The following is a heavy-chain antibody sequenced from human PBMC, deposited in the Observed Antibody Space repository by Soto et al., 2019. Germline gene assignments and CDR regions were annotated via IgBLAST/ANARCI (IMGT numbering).Heavy chain of an antibody. Sequence: SETLSLTCAVSGVSLTSGNGWTWVRQPPGKGLEWIGYIYYTGSTFNNPSLKSRVSISIDTSKTQFSLKLSSVTAADTAVYYCARIHFGDEPSYYYYGMDVWGQGTTVTVSS. J-gene: IGHJ6*02. V-gene: IGHV4-30-4*08. D-gene: IGHD4-17*01. CDR3: ARIHFGDEPSYYYYGMDV. CDR1: GVSLTSGNG. CDR2: IYYTGST.